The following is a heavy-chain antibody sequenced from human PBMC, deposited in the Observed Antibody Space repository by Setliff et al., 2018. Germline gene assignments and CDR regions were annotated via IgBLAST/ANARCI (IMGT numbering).Heavy chain of an antibody. CDR3: AREQWLDPPGYYYMDV. Sequence: SETLSLTCTVSGGSISSYYWSWIRQPAGKGLEWIGHIYIGGSANYIPSLKSRVTMSIDTSKNQFSLKLNSVTAADMAVYYCAREQWLDPPGYYYMDVWAKGTTVTVS. J-gene: IGHJ6*03. V-gene: IGHV4-4*07. CDR2: IYIGGSA. D-gene: IGHD6-19*01. CDR1: GGSISSYY.